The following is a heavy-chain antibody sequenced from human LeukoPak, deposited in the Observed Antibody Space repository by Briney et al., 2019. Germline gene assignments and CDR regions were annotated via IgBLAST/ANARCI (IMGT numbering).Heavy chain of an antibody. CDR1: GFTFSSYW. CDR2: IKQDGSEK. V-gene: IGHV3-7*01. CDR3: ARDPYSGSYGNYYYYFMDV. J-gene: IGHJ6*03. D-gene: IGHD1-26*01. Sequence: GGSLNLSCAASGFTFSSYWMSWVRQAPGKGLEWVANIKQDGSEKYYVDSVKGRFTISRDNAKNSLYLQMNSLRAEDTAVYYCARDPYSGSYGNYYYYFMDVWGKGTTVTISS.